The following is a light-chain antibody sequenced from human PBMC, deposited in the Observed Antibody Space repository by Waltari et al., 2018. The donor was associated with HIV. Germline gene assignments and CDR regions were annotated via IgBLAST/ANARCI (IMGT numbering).Light chain of an antibody. CDR3: CSYAGSYTLV. CDR2: DGT. J-gene: IGLJ3*02. CDR1: SSDVGGYKY. V-gene: IGLV2-11*01. Sequence: QSALTQPRSVSGSPGQSVTISCTGTSSDVGGYKYVSWYQQHPAKAPNLMIYDGTKRPSGVPDRFSGSKSVNTASLTISGLEAEDEADYYCCSYAGSYTLVFGGGTKLTVL.